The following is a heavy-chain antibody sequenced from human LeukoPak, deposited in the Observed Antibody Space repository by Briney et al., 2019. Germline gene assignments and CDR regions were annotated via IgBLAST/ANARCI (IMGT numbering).Heavy chain of an antibody. D-gene: IGHD3-16*01. CDR3: ARGLGN. CDR1: GGSISSYY. CDR2: IYYSGST. J-gene: IGHJ4*02. Sequence: SETLSLTCTVSGGSISSYYWSWIRQPPGKGLEWIGYIYYSGSTNYNPPLKSRVTISVDTSKNQFSLKLSSVTTADTAVYYCARGLGNWGQGTLVTVSS. V-gene: IGHV4-59*01.